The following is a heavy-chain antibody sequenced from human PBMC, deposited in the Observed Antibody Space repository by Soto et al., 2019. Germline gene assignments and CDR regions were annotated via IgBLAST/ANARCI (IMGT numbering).Heavy chain of an antibody. J-gene: IGHJ4*02. V-gene: IGHV3-30*18. CDR1: GFTFSSYG. D-gene: IGHD3-10*01. Sequence: GGSLRLSCAASGFTFSSYGMHWVRQAPGKGLEWVAVISYDGSNKYYADSVKGRFTISRDNSKNTLYLQMNSLRAEDTAVYYCAKGVKLLWCGDSSGLFDYWGQGTLVTVSS. CDR2: ISYDGSNK. CDR3: AKGVKLLWCGDSSGLFDY.